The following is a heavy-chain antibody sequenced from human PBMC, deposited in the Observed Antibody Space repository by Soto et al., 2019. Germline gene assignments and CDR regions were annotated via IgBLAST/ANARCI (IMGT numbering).Heavy chain of an antibody. CDR3: ARDYSSGWSTNFWGKGENWFDP. J-gene: IGHJ5*02. D-gene: IGHD6-19*01. CDR1: GYTFTSYG. V-gene: IGHV1-18*01. CDR2: ISPYNGKT. Sequence: QVQLVQSGAEVKKPGASVKVSCKTSGYTFTSYGISWVRQAPGQGLEWMGWISPYNGKTNYAQKVQGRVTMTTDTSTSTAYMELRSLRSDDTAVYYGARDYSSGWSTNFWGKGENWFDPWGQGTLVTVSS.